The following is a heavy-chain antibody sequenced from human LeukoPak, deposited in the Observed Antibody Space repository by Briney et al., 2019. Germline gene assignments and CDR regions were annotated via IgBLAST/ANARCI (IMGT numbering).Heavy chain of an antibody. CDR1: GFTFSTYA. Sequence: GRSLRLSCAASGFTFSTYAMHWVRHTPGKGLEWVAVISYDGSKADYADSAKGRFTISRDNSKNTLYLQMNSLRAEDTAVYYCAASRIGAMVRGVPGLSWGQGTLVTVSA. D-gene: IGHD3-10*01. CDR3: AASRIGAMVRGVPGLS. J-gene: IGHJ4*02. CDR2: ISYDGSKA. V-gene: IGHV3-30*14.